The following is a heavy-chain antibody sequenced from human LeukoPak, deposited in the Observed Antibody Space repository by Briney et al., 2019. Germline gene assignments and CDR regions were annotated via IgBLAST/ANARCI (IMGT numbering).Heavy chain of an antibody. CDR2: IGTAGDT. J-gene: IGHJ5*02. Sequence: GGSLRLSCAASGFTFSSYDMHWVRQATGKGLEWVSAIGTAGDTYYPGSVKGRFTISRENAKNSLYLQMNSLRAGDTAEYYCARGANYYGSALGWFDPWGQGTLVTVSS. V-gene: IGHV3-13*01. CDR3: ARGANYYGSALGWFDP. D-gene: IGHD3-10*01. CDR1: GFTFSSYD.